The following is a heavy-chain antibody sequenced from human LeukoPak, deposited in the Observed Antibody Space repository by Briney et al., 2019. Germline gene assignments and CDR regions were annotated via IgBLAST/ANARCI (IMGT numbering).Heavy chain of an antibody. CDR3: ARDRKRYSTSHNEYFQH. Sequence: PGGSLRLPCAASGSTFSSYGMHWVRQAPGKGLEWVAVIWYDGSNKYYADSVKGRFTISRDNSKNTLYLQMNSLRAEDTAVYYCARDRKRYSTSHNEYFQHWGQGTLVTVSS. CDR1: GSTFSSYG. V-gene: IGHV3-33*01. J-gene: IGHJ1*01. D-gene: IGHD2-2*01. CDR2: IWYDGSNK.